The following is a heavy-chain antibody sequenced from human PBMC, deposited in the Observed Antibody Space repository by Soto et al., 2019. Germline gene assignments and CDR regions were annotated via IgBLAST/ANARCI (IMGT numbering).Heavy chain of an antibody. Sequence: EAHLVESGGGLVQPGRSLRLSCVASGFTFDDYAIHWVRQAPGKGLEWVSGISWNGAATGYADSVKGRFTISRDNAKNSLYLQMSCLRTEDTAIYYCANLPLYGSGFDCWGQGTLVTVSS. CDR1: GFTFDDYA. D-gene: IGHD3-10*01. V-gene: IGHV3-9*01. J-gene: IGHJ4*02. CDR3: ANLPLYGSGFDC. CDR2: ISWNGAAT.